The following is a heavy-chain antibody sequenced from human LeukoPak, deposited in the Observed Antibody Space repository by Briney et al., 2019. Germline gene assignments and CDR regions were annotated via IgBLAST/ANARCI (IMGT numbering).Heavy chain of an antibody. Sequence: SETLSLTCTVSGGSISSSSYYWGWIRQPPGKGLEWIGSIYYSGSTYYNPSLKSRVTISVDTSKNQFSLKLSSVTAADTAVYYCARPGSGWFEVSGWGQGTMVTVSS. CDR3: ARPGSGWFEVSG. V-gene: IGHV4-39*01. CDR1: GGSISSSSYY. CDR2: IYYSGST. D-gene: IGHD3-10*01. J-gene: IGHJ3*01.